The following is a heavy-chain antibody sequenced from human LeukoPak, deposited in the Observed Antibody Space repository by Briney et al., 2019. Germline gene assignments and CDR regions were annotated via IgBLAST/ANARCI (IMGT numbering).Heavy chain of an antibody. J-gene: IGHJ4*02. D-gene: IGHD3-22*01. Sequence: GGSLRLSCTASGFTFSGYSMNWFRRPPGKGLEWVSSFGTRSTSIYHAGSVKGRFAISRDNAKNLLYLQMNSLRAEDTALYYCAREVSEGFDFWGQGTLVTVSS. CDR2: FGTRSTSI. CDR3: AREVSEGFDF. V-gene: IGHV3-21*01. CDR1: GFTFSGYS.